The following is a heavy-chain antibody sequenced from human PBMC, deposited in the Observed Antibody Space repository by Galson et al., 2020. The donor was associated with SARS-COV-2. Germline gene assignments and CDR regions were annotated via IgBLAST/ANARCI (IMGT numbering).Heavy chain of an antibody. D-gene: IGHD3-22*01. V-gene: IGHV3-7*01. CDR3: ARILPSGYYDR. J-gene: IGHJ1*01. Sequence: GGSLRLSCTASGFTFRGYWMTWVRQPPGRGLEWVAYINRDGTQEDYVDSARGRFTISRDNVESSVYLQMNSLRAEDTAVYYCARILPSGYYDRRGQGTLVTVSS. CDR2: INRDGTQE. CDR1: GFTFRGYW.